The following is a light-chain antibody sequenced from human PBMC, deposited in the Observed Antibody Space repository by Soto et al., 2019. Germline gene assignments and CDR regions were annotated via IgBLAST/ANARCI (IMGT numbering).Light chain of an antibody. CDR3: QQYNSYS. Sequence: DIQMTQSPSSVSAAVGERVTITCRASQVMSSWLAWYQQKPGKAPKLLIFAASTLQSGVPSRFSGSGSRTDFTLTITSLQPEDIGTYYCQQYNSYSFGGGTKVDIK. V-gene: IGKV1D-12*01. CDR2: AAS. J-gene: IGKJ4*01. CDR1: QVMSSW.